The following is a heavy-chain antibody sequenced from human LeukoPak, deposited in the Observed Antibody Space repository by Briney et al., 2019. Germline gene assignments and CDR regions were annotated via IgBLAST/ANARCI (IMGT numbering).Heavy chain of an antibody. Sequence: SVKVSCKASGFTFTSSAVQWVRQARGQRLEWIGWIVVGSGNTNYAQKFQERVTITRDMSTSTAYMELSSLRSEDTAVYYCAASMYTAMPKIYYYYGMDVWGQGTTVTVSS. CDR1: GFTFTSSA. J-gene: IGHJ6*02. D-gene: IGHD5-18*01. CDR2: IVVGSGNT. CDR3: AASMYTAMPKIYYYYGMDV. V-gene: IGHV1-58*01.